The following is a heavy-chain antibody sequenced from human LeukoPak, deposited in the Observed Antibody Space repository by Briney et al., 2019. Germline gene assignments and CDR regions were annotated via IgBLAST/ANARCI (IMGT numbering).Heavy chain of an antibody. CDR3: ARDRFPVLVRGVIGAFDI. J-gene: IGHJ3*02. CDR1: GYTFTSYG. Sequence: GASVKVSCKASGYTFTSYGISWVRQAPGQGLEWMGWISAYNGNTNYAQKLQGRVTMTTDTSTSTAYMELRSLRSDDTAVYYCARDRFPVLVRGVIGAFDIWGQGTMVTVSS. D-gene: IGHD3-10*01. V-gene: IGHV1-18*01. CDR2: ISAYNGNT.